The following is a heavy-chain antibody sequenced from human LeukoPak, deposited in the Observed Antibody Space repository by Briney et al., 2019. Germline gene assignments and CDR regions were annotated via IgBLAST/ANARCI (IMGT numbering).Heavy chain of an antibody. CDR1: GFXFSDPW. CDR2: IHQDAGEK. CDR3: ASSKDHYCRY. Sequence: PGGSLRLSCAASGFXFSDPWMTWVRQTPGKGLQWVASIHQDAGEKQYLDSVRGRFTISRDNAKSSLYLQMNSLTVDDTGIYYCASSKDHYCRYWGQGTLVTVSS. J-gene: IGHJ4*02. V-gene: IGHV3-7*05.